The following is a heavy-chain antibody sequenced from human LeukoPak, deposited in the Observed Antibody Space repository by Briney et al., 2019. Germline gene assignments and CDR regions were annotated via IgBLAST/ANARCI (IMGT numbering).Heavy chain of an antibody. CDR2: ISWNSGSI. J-gene: IGHJ6*02. V-gene: IGHV3-9*01. D-gene: IGHD3-22*01. CDR3: AKDMGSGHYDSSGYYPNYYYYYGMEV. CDR1: GFTFDDYA. Sequence: GGSLRLSCAASGFTFDDYAMHWVGQAPGKGLEGGSGISWNSGSIGYGDSVKGRFTISRDNAKNSMYLQMNSLRAEDTDLYYCAKDMGSGHYDSSGYYPNYYYYYGMEVWGQGTTVTVSS.